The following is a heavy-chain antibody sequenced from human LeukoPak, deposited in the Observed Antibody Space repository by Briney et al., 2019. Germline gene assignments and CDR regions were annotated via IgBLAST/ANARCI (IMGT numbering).Heavy chain of an antibody. CDR1: GFPFSDYS. V-gene: IGHV3-48*04. J-gene: IGHJ4*02. D-gene: IGHD1-1*01. Sequence: GGSLRLSCAASGFPFSDYSMNWVRQAPGKGLGWISYIGISSGNTKYADSVKSRFTISADNTKNSLYLQMNSLRVEDTAVYYCARDHNYAFDNWGQGTLVSVSS. CDR3: ARDHNYAFDN. CDR2: IGISSGNT.